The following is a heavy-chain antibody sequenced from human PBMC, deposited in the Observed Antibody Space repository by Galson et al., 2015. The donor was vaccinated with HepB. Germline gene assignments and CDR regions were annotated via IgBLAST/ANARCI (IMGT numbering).Heavy chain of an antibody. J-gene: IGHJ4*02. CDR3: VRGRIPGWLQLGGY. Sequence: SLRLSCAASGFTFSSYAMHWVRQAPGKGLEWVAVISYDGSNKYYADSVKGRFTISRDNSKNTLYLQMNSLRAEDTAVYYCVRGRIPGWLQLGGYWGQGTLVTVSS. CDR1: GFTFSSYA. V-gene: IGHV3-30-3*01. D-gene: IGHD5-24*01. CDR2: ISYDGSNK.